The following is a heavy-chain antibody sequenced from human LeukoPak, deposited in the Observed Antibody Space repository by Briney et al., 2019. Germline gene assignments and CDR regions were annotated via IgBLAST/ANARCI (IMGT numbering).Heavy chain of an antibody. D-gene: IGHD3-16*01. J-gene: IGHJ4*02. Sequence: SETLSLTCTVSGGSISSGGHYWSWIRQPAGKGLEYLGRISSTGSTNYNPSLKSRVTMSLDTSKNQFFLKVSSVTAADTAVYFCATGGGPFDYWGQGILVTVSS. CDR3: ATGGGPFDY. CDR2: ISSTGST. V-gene: IGHV4-61*02. CDR1: GGSISSGGHY.